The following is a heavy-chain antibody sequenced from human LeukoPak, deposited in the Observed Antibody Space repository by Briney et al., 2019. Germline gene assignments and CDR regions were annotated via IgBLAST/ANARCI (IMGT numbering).Heavy chain of an antibody. Sequence: GRSLRLSCAASGFTFSSYAMHWVRQAPGKGLEWVAVISYDGSNKYYADSVKGRFTISRDNSKNTLYLQMNSLRAEDTAVYYCASDVGTTIFGVVISGTFDYWGQGTLVTVSS. J-gene: IGHJ4*02. CDR3: ASDVGTTIFGVVISGTFDY. V-gene: IGHV3-30-3*01. CDR1: GFTFSSYA. D-gene: IGHD3-3*01. CDR2: ISYDGSNK.